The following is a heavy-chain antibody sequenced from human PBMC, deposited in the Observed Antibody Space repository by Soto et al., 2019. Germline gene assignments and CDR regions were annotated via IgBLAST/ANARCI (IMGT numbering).Heavy chain of an antibody. CDR3: ARSGNVPRDYAAHY. D-gene: IGHD5-12*01. Sequence: GGSLRLSCAASGFTFSSYAMTWVRQAPGKGLEWVSSLSISGATAYYADSVKGRFTFSRDNSKNTVYLQMNNLRAEDTAVYYCARSGNVPRDYAAHYWGQGTLVTVSS. CDR2: LSISGATA. V-gene: IGHV3-23*01. J-gene: IGHJ4*02. CDR1: GFTFSSYA.